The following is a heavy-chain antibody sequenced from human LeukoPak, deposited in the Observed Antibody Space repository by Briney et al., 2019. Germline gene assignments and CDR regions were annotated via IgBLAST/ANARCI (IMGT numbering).Heavy chain of an antibody. CDR1: GFTFSSYS. D-gene: IGHD6-13*01. V-gene: IGHV3-48*04. Sequence: PGGSLRLSCAASGFTFSSYSMNWVRQAPGKGLEWLSYISRSSSSILYADSVKGRFTISRDNAKNSLYLQMNSLRGEDTAVYYCAREPPTADDAFDIWGQGTMVTVSS. J-gene: IGHJ3*02. CDR2: ISRSSSSI. CDR3: AREPPTADDAFDI.